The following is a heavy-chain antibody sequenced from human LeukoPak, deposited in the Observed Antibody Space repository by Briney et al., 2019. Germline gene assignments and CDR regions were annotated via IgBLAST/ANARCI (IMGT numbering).Heavy chain of an antibody. CDR1: GYTLTSYG. V-gene: IGHV1-18*01. CDR3: ARGYDCVWGSYRHSRYYFDY. Sequence: GASVKVSCKASGYTLTSYGISWVRQAPGQGLEWMGWISAYNGNTNYAQKLQGRVTMTTDTSTSTAYMELRSLRSDDTAVYYCARGYDCVWGSYRHSRYYFDYWGQGTLVTVSS. D-gene: IGHD3-16*02. CDR2: ISAYNGNT. J-gene: IGHJ4*02.